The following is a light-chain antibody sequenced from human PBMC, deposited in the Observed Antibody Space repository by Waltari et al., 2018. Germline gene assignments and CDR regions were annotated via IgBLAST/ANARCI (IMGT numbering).Light chain of an antibody. CDR3: GTWDTSLSALI. Sequence: QSVLTQPPSVSAAPGQKVTISCSGSSSNIGNDYVSWYQQLPGTAPKLFIYENNKRPPGMPYRFSGSKSGTSATLGITGLQTGDEADYYCGTWDTSLSALIFGGGTKLTVL. CDR1: SSNIGNDY. J-gene: IGLJ2*01. V-gene: IGLV1-51*02. CDR2: ENN.